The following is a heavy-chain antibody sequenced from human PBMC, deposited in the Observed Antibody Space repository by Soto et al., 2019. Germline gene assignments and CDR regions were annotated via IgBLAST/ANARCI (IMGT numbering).Heavy chain of an antibody. CDR2: INHSGST. J-gene: IGHJ4*02. CDR3: ARDKITGLFDY. V-gene: IGHV4-34*01. Sequence: SETLSLTCAVYGGSFSGYSWTWIRQPQGTGLEWVGEINHSGSTNYNPSLKSRVTISVDTSKNQFSLKLTSVTAADTAVYYCARDKITGLFDYWGQGTLVTVSS. D-gene: IGHD2-8*02. CDR1: GGSFSGYS.